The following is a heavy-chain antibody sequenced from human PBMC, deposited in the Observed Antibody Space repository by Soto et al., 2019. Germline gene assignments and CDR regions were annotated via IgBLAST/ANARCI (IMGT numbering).Heavy chain of an antibody. J-gene: IGHJ6*02. V-gene: IGHV3-48*03. CDR1: GFTFSSYE. CDR2: ISSSGSTI. Sequence: GGSLRLACAASGFTFSSYEMNWVRQAPGKGLEWVSYISSSGSTIYYADSVKGRFTISRDNAKNSLYLQMNSLRAEDTAVYYCARDRTSHRITIFGVDRYYYYYYGMDVWGQGTTVTGSS. D-gene: IGHD3-3*01. CDR3: ARDRTSHRITIFGVDRYYYYYYGMDV.